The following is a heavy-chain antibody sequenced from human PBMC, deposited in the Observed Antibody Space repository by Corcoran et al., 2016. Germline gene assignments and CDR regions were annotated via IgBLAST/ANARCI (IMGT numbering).Heavy chain of an antibody. D-gene: IGHD3-22*01. CDR1: GYTFTSYG. J-gene: IGHJ5*02. CDR2: ISAYNGNT. Sequence: QVQLVQSGAEVKKPGASVKVSCKASGYTFTSYGISWVRQAPGQGLEWMGWISAYNGNTNYAQKLQGRVTMTTDTSTSTAYMELRSLRSDDTAVYYCAMHLTYYYDSSGYMFDPWGQGTLVTVSS. V-gene: IGHV1-18*01. CDR3: AMHLTYYYDSSGYMFDP.